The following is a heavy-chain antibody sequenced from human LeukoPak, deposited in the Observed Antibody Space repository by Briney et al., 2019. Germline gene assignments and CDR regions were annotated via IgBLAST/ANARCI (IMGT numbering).Heavy chain of an antibody. CDR1: GYTFSNYG. J-gene: IGHJ4*02. CDR2: VSNYDRRT. CDR3: ARARPQYGDYDY. V-gene: IGHV1-18*04. D-gene: IGHD4-17*01. Sequence: GASVTVSCKASGYTFSNYGISWVRQAPGQGPEWMGWVSNYDRRTNYAQKFQGRVTMTRDTSISTAYMELSRLRSDDTAVYYCARARPQYGDYDYWGQGTLVTVSS.